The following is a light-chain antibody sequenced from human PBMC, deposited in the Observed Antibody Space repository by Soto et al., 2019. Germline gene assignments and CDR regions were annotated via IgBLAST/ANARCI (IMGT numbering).Light chain of an antibody. Sequence: EIVMTQSPATLSVSPGERATLSCRASQSVSINLAWYQQKPGQAPRLLIYGASTRATGFPARFSGSGSGTEFTLTINSLQSEDSAVYYCQQYNEWPPVTFGGGTKVDIK. CDR1: QSVSIN. CDR3: QQYNEWPPVT. CDR2: GAS. J-gene: IGKJ4*01. V-gene: IGKV3-15*01.